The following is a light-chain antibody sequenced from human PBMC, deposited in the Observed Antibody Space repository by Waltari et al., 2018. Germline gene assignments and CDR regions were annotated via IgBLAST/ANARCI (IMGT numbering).Light chain of an antibody. J-gene: IGKJ3*01. Sequence: DSVMTQSPLSLSVTPGEPASISCRSSQSLLQHNGYKYLDWYLQKPGQSPQLLIYLGSNRASGVPDRISGSGSGTEFTLKISRVEAEDVGVYYCMQALQTPFTFGPGTKVDIK. CDR2: LGS. CDR3: MQALQTPFT. V-gene: IGKV2-28*01. CDR1: QSLLQHNGYKY.